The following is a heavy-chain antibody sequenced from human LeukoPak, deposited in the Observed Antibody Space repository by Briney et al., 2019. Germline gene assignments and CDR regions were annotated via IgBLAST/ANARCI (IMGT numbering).Heavy chain of an antibody. CDR2: ITYNGDST. Sequence: GGSLRLSCAASGFAFNSYAMSWVRQAPGQGLEWVAAITYNGDSTYYADSVKGRFTISRDNSKNTLYLQMNSLRAEDTAVYCCAREGDSSGLDYWGQGTLVTVSS. D-gene: IGHD3-22*01. J-gene: IGHJ4*02. CDR3: AREGDSSGLDY. V-gene: IGHV3-23*01. CDR1: GFAFNSYA.